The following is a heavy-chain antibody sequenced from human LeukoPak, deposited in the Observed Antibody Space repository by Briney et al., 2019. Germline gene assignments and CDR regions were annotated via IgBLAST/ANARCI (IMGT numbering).Heavy chain of an antibody. D-gene: IGHD3-22*01. CDR2: ISGSGGST. CDR3: AKDHYYDSSGYEGSRVY. CDR1: GFTFSSYA. Sequence: GSLRLSCAASGFTFSSYAMSWVRQAPGKGLEWVSAISGSGGSTYYADSVKGRFTISRDNSKNTLYLQMNSLRAEDTAVYYCAKDHYYDSSGYEGSRVYWGQGTLVTVSS. J-gene: IGHJ4*02. V-gene: IGHV3-23*01.